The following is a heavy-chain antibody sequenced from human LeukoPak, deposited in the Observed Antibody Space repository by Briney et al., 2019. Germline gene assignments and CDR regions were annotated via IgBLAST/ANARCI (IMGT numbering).Heavy chain of an antibody. V-gene: IGHV4-4*02. CDR1: GGSISSSNW. J-gene: IGHJ5*02. CDR2: IYHSGST. Sequence: PSETLSLTCAVSGGSISSSNWWSWVRQPPGKGLEWIGEIYHSGSTNYNPSLKSRVTISVDKSKNQFSLKLSSVTAADTAVYYCARNYGGNSVGPESWFDPWGQGTRVPVSS. D-gene: IGHD4-23*01. CDR3: ARNYGGNSVGPESWFDP.